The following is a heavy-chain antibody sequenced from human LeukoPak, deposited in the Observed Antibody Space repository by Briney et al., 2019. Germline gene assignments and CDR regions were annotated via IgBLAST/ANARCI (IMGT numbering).Heavy chain of an antibody. CDR1: GYSITSGYY. CDR3: AREMTTVTFDY. Sequence: SETLSLTCTVSGYSITSGYYWDWIRQPPGKGLEWIGSIYHSGSTYYNPSLKSRVTISADTSKNQFSLNLSSVTAADTAVYYCAREMTTVTFDYWGQGTLVTVSS. V-gene: IGHV4-38-2*02. D-gene: IGHD4-17*01. CDR2: IYHSGST. J-gene: IGHJ4*02.